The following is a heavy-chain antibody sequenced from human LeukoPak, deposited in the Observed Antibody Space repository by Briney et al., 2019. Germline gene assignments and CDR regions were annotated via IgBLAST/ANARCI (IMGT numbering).Heavy chain of an antibody. J-gene: IGHJ4*02. CDR1: GFTFSSYS. CDR2: INSDGSST. V-gene: IGHV3-74*01. CDR3: ARDGSVAGPDY. D-gene: IGHD6-19*01. Sequence: GGSLRLSCAASGFTFSSYSMNWVRQAPGKGLVWVSRINSDGSSTSYADSVKGRFTISRDNAKNTLYLQMNSLRAEDTAVYYCARDGSVAGPDYWGQGTLVTVSS.